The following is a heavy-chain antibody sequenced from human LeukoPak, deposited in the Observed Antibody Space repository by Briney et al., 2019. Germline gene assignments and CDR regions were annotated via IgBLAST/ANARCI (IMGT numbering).Heavy chain of an antibody. CDR2: VNWNGGST. CDR3: ARGEYSSGWYSYYYYMDV. V-gene: IGHV3-20*04. J-gene: IGHJ6*03. D-gene: IGHD6-19*01. Sequence: PGGSLRLSCAASGFTFDDYGMSWVRQAPGKGLEWVSGVNWNGGSTGYADSVKGRFTISRDNAKNSLYLQMNSLRAEDTALYYCARGEYSSGWYSYYYYMDVWGKGTTVTVS. CDR1: GFTFDDYG.